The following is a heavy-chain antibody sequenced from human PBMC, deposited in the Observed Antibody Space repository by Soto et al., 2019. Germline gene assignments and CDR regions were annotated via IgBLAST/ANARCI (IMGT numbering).Heavy chain of an antibody. CDR2: IHHSGSA. V-gene: IGHV4-4*02. CDR1: GGSISSYNW. D-gene: IGHD6-13*01. Sequence: SETLSLTCAVSGGSISSYNWWSWVRQPPGRGLQWIGEIHHSGSANYNPSLKSRVTMSVVPSKNLFSLTLTSVTAADTTFYYCARDQGSHPGDWGQGTLVTVSS. CDR3: ARDQGSHPGD. J-gene: IGHJ4*02.